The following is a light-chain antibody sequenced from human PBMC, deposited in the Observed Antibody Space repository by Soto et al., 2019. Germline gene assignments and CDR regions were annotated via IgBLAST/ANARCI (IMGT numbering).Light chain of an antibody. Sequence: QSVLTQPPSASGSPGQSVTISCTGTSSDVGGYNYVSWYQQHPGKAPKLMIYEVSKRPSGVPYRFSGSKSGNTASLTVSGLQAEDEADCYCSSYAGSNNLVFGGGTKLTVL. V-gene: IGLV2-8*01. J-gene: IGLJ2*01. CDR1: SSDVGGYNY. CDR3: SSYAGSNNLV. CDR2: EVS.